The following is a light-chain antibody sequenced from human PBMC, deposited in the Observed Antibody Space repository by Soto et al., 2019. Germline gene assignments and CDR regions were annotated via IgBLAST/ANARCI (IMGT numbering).Light chain of an antibody. J-gene: IGKJ3*01. CDR2: GAS. V-gene: IGKV3-20*01. Sequence: EIALTQSPGTLSLSPGERATLSCRPSQSLAGRYLAWYQQKPGQAPRLLIYGASSRATDIPDRFSGSGSGTDFTLTITRLEPEDYAVYFCQQGYTFGPGTKVDIK. CDR1: QSLAGRY. CDR3: QQGYT.